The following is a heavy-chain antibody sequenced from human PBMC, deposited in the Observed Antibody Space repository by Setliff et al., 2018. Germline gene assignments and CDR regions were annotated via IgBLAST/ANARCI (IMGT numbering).Heavy chain of an antibody. Sequence: SETLSLTCTVSGGSISSGGYYWSWIRQHPGKGLEWIGYIYYSGSTSYYNPSLKSRVTISVDTSKNQFSLRLSSVTAADTAVYYCAICRYQVPYNYWGQGSLVTVSS. V-gene: IGHV4-31*03. CDR3: AICRYQVPYNY. CDR2: IYYSGSTS. CDR1: GGSISSGGYY. D-gene: IGHD2-2*01. J-gene: IGHJ4*02.